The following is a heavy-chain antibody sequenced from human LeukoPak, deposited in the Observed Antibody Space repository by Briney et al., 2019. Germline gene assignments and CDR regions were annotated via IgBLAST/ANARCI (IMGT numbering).Heavy chain of an antibody. J-gene: IGHJ4*02. CDR3: ARVRYNWNGGYFDY. CDR1: GGSFSGYY. V-gene: IGHV4-34*01. Sequence: PSEALSLTCAVYGGSFSGYYWSWIRQPPGKGLEWIGEINHSGSTNYNPSLKSRVTISVDTSKNQSSLKLSSVSAADTAVYYCARVRYNWNGGYFDYWGQGTLVTVSS. CDR2: INHSGST. D-gene: IGHD1-20*01.